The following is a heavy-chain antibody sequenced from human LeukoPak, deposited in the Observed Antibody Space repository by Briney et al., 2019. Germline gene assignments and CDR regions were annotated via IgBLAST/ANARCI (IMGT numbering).Heavy chain of an antibody. V-gene: IGHV3-43*02. CDR3: AKDLASVYDAFNI. CDR2: ISGDGGRT. J-gene: IGHJ3*02. CDR1: GFTFDDYA. Sequence: PGGSLRLSCAASGFTFDDYAMNWVRQAPGKGLEWVSLISGDGGRTFCADSVKGRFTISRDNSKNSLYLEMNSMRTEDTALYYCAKDLASVYDAFNIWGQGTMVTVSS.